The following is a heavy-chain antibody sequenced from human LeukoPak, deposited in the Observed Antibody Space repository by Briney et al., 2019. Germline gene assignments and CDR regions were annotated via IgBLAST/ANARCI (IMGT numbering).Heavy chain of an antibody. J-gene: IGHJ4*02. CDR1: GGSISSGSYY. CDR3: ARLRLPTTIDY. D-gene: IGHD1-1*01. V-gene: IGHV4-61*02. Sequence: SQTLSLTCTVSGGSISSGSYYWSWIRQPAGKGLEWIGRIYHSGSTNYNPSLKSRVTISVDTSKNQFSLKLSSVTAADTAVYYCARLRLPTTIDYWGQGTLVTVSS. CDR2: IYHSGST.